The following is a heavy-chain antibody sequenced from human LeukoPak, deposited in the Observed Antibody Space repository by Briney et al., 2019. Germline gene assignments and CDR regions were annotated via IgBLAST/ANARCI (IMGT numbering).Heavy chain of an antibody. V-gene: IGHV4-39*07. D-gene: IGHD6-13*01. CDR3: ARAPGIAAAGTY. CDR1: GGSISSSSYY. Sequence: SETLSLTCTVSGGSISSSSYYWGWIRQPPGKGLEWIGSIYYSGSTYYNPSLKSRVTISVDTSKNQFSLKLSSVTAADTAVYYCARAPGIAAAGTYWGQGTLVTVSS. CDR2: IYYSGST. J-gene: IGHJ4*02.